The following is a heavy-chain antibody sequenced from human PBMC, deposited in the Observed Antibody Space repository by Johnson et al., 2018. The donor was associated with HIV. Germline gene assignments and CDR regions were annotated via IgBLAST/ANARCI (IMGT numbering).Heavy chain of an antibody. Sequence: QVQLVESGGGVVQPGGSLRVSCAVSGLTLTTIIVHWARQAPGKGLEWVSLISHDGTPTAYADSVKGRYTISRDISTNTVYLQMNSLSPEDTAVYYCARRDRSYDILTGYYQGDAFDIWGQGTMVTVSS. D-gene: IGHD3-9*01. CDR3: ARRDRSYDILTGYYQGDAFDI. CDR1: GLTLTTII. V-gene: IGHV3-30*04. CDR2: ISHDGTPT. J-gene: IGHJ3*02.